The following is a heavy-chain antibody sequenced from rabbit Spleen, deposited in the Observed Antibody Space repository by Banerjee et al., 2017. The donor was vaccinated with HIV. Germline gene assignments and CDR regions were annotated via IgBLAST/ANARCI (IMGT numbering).Heavy chain of an antibody. CDR1: GFSFISGYY. V-gene: IGHV1S40*01. D-gene: IGHD8-1*01. CDR3: ARDTGSSFSSYGMDL. J-gene: IGHJ6*01. CDR2: IAAGSGGTT. Sequence: QSLEESGGGLVKPGASLTLTCKASGFSFISGYYMCWVRQAPGKGLGWIACIAAGSGGTTYYANWAKGRFTISSDNAQNTVDLQMSGLTAADTATYFCARDTGSSFSSYGMDLWGQGTLVTVS.